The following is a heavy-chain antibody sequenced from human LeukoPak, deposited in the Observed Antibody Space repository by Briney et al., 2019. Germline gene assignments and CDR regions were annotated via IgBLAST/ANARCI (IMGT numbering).Heavy chain of an antibody. Sequence: GESLRLSCAASGFTFSSYDMNWVRQAPGKGLEWVSYISSSGSTIYYADPVKGRFTISRDNAKNALSLQMNSLRAEDTAVYYCAREGGSGYCGGDCYPNWGQGTLVTVSS. CDR2: ISSSGSTI. D-gene: IGHD2-21*02. J-gene: IGHJ4*02. CDR1: GFTFSSYD. V-gene: IGHV3-48*03. CDR3: AREGGSGYCGGDCYPN.